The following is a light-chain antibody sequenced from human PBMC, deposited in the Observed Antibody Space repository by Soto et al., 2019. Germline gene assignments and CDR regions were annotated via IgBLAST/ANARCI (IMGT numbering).Light chain of an antibody. CDR3: QHHGISPSWT. CDR2: GAS. J-gene: IGKJ1*01. Sequence: IVLTPSLATLFLSPGERATLSCRASQSVSSNYLAWYQQKPGQAPGLLIYGASSRATGIPDRFSGSGSGTDFTLTISRLEPDDFAVYYCQHHGISPSWTFAQGTRMDIE. V-gene: IGKV3-20*01. CDR1: QSVSSNY.